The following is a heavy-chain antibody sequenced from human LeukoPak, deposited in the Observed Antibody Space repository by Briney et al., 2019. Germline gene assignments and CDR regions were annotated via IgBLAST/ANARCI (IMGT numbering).Heavy chain of an antibody. Sequence: SETLSLTCTVSSDSINSYYWGWIRQPPGKGLEWIGSIYYSGSTYYNPSLKSRVTIFVDTYKHQSSLNVSSVTAADTAVYYCARFSAYSGFDSGLYYFDYWGQGTLVTVSS. CDR3: ARFSAYSGFDSGLYYFDY. CDR2: IYYSGST. CDR1: SDSINSYY. J-gene: IGHJ4*02. D-gene: IGHD5-12*01. V-gene: IGHV4-39*01.